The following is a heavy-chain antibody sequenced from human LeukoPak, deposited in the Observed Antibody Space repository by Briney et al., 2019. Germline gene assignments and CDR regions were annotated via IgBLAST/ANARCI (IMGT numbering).Heavy chain of an antibody. CDR3: ARGFDY. CDR1: GGSIRSYD. J-gene: IGHJ4*02. Sequence: SETLSLTCIVSGGSIRSYDWSWIRQPPGKGLEWIGYISYTGSTNYNPSLKSRVTMSGDTPKNQFSLKLISVTAADTAVYYCARGFDYWGQGTLVTVSS. V-gene: IGHV4-59*01. CDR2: ISYTGST.